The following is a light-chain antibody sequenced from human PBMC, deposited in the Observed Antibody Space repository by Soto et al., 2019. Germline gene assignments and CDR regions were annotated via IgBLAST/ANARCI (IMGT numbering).Light chain of an antibody. J-gene: IGLJ1*01. V-gene: IGLV1-47*01. CDR1: SSKIGSNY. CDR3: AAWDDSLNGYV. CDR2: RNN. Sequence: QSALTQPPSASGTPGQRVTISCSGSSSKIGSNYVYWYQQLPGTAPKLLIYRNNQRPSGVPVRFSGSKSGTSASLAISGLQSEDEVDYTGAAWDDSLNGYVIGTGTKVTVL.